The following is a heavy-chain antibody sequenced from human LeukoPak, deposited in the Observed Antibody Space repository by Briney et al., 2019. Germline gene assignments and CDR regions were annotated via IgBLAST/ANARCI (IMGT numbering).Heavy chain of an antibody. D-gene: IGHD2-8*01. J-gene: IGHJ4*02. CDR2: IFSHGET. V-gene: IGHV3-66*01. CDR1: GFTVGNNY. Sequence: PGGSVRLSCAASGFTVGNNYMNWVRQAPGKGLEWVSLIFSHGETSYADSVKGRFTISRDNSKNTLYLQMNGLRVEDTAVYYCARDPPAVSINTYAWGQETLVTVSS. CDR3: ARDPPAVSINTYA.